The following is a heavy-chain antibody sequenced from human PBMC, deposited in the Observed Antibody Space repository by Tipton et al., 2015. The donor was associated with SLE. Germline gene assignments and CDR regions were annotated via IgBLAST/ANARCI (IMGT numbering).Heavy chain of an antibody. CDR2: IYYSGST. V-gene: IGHV4-59*12. D-gene: IGHD5-12*01. J-gene: IGHJ4*02. Sequence: TLSLTCTVSGGSISSYYWSWIRQPPGKGLEWIGYIYYSGSTNYNPSLKGRVTISVDTSKNQFSLKLSSVTAADTAVYYCARAPAPSGYIFDFWGQGVLVTVSS. CDR1: GGSISSYY. CDR3: ARAPAPSGYIFDF.